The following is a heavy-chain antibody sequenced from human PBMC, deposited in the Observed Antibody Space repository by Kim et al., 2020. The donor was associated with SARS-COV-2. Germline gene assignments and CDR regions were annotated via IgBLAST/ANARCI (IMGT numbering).Heavy chain of an antibody. D-gene: IGHD3-3*01. J-gene: IGHJ4*02. CDR3: ASGRGQGGYYVAY. CDR2: IYYSGST. V-gene: IGHV4-30-4*01. CDR1: GGSISSGDYY. Sequence: SETLSLTCTVSGGSISSGDYYWSWIRQPPGKGLEWIGYIYYSGSTYYNPSLKSRVTISVDTSKNQFSLKLSSVTAADTAVYYCASGRGQGGYYVAYWGQGTLVTVSS.